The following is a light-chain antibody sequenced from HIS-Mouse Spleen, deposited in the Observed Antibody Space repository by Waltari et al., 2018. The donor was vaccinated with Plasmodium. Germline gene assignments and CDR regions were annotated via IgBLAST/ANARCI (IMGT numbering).Light chain of an antibody. Sequence: QSALTQPASVSGSPGQSITISCPATTRDVGSYNLVPWYQQHPGKAPKPMIYEGSKRPSGVSNRFSGSKSGNTASLTISGLQAEDEADYYCCSYAGSSTWVFGGGTKLTVL. CDR2: EGS. V-gene: IGLV2-23*01. J-gene: IGLJ3*02. CDR3: CSYAGSSTWV. CDR1: TRDVGSYNL.